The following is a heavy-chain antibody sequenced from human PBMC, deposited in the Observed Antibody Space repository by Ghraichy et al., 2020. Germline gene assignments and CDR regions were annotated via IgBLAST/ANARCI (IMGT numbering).Heavy chain of an antibody. D-gene: IGHD2-15*01. J-gene: IGHJ2*01. CDR3: ARVVVAATRIVTPAPLYWYFDL. Sequence: SETLSLTCTVSGGSISSSSYYWGWIRQPPGKGLEWIGSIYYSGSTYYNPSLKSRVTISVDTSKNQFSLKLSSVTAADTAVYYCARVVVAATRIVTPAPLYWYFDLWGRGTLVTVSS. CDR1: GGSISSSSYY. V-gene: IGHV4-39*07. CDR2: IYYSGST.